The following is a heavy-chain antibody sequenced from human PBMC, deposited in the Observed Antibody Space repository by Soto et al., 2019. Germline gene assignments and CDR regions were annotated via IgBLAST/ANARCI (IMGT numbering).Heavy chain of an antibody. Sequence: ALVKVSCKASGYTFTNYGVSWVRQAPGQGLEWMGWITVYNGNTHYAQNLQGRVTMTTDTSTSTAHMELWSLGSDDTAVYYCARSYSYGSYWYFDYWGQGALVTVSS. V-gene: IGHV1-18*04. D-gene: IGHD5-18*01. CDR1: GYTFTNYG. J-gene: IGHJ4*02. CDR2: ITVYNGNT. CDR3: ARSYSYGSYWYFDY.